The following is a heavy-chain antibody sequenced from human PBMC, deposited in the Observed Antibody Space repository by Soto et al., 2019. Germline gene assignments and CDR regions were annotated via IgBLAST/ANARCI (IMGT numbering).Heavy chain of an antibody. CDR1: GFTFSSYA. D-gene: IGHD3-9*01. V-gene: IGHV3-23*01. Sequence: GGSLRLSCAASGFTFSSYAMSWVRQAPGKGLEWVSGIGGSGSSTFYADSVKGRFTISRDNSKNTLYLQMNSLRAEDAAVYHCAKVSTGYYYYFDSWGRGTLVTVSS. CDR2: IGGSGSST. J-gene: IGHJ4*02. CDR3: AKVSTGYYYYFDS.